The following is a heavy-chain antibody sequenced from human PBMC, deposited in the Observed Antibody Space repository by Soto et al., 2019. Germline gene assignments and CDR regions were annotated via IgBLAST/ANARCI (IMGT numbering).Heavy chain of an antibody. Sequence: SETLSLTCTVSGGSIGSGGYYWSWIRQHPGKGLEWIGYVYYSGITYYNPSLKSRVTISVDTSKNQFSLKLSSVTAADTAVYYCARSPGYYFDYWGQGTLVTVSS. CDR2: VYYSGIT. CDR3: ARSPGYYFDY. J-gene: IGHJ4*02. V-gene: IGHV4-31*03. CDR1: GGSIGSGGYY.